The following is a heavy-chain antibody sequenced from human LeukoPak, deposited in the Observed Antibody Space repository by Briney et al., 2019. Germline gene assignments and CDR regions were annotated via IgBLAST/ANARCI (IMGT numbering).Heavy chain of an antibody. CDR1: GYTFTGYY. Sequence: ASVKVSCRASGYTFTGYYMHWVRQAPGQGLEWMGWINPNSGGTNYAQKFQGRVTMTRDTAISTAYIELSRLRSDDTAVYYCARDAIFGVVSFNWFDPWGQGTLVTVSS. CDR2: INPNSGGT. CDR3: ARDAIFGVVSFNWFDP. V-gene: IGHV1-2*02. J-gene: IGHJ5*02. D-gene: IGHD3-3*01.